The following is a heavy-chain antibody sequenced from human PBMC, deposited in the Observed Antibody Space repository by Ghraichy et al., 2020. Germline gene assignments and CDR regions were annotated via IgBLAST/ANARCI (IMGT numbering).Heavy chain of an antibody. V-gene: IGHV3-30*01. CDR3: ARENFDY. Sequence: RGSLRLSCAASGFTFSDYALHWVRQAPGKGLEWLALVSYDGINKYYADFVKGRFTISRDNSKRTLYLQMNNLTSEDTAVYYCARENFDYWGQGTLVTVSS. CDR2: VSYDGINK. CDR1: GFTFSDYA. J-gene: IGHJ4*02.